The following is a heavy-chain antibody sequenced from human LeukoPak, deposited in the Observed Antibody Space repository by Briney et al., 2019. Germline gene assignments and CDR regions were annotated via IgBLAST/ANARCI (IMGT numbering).Heavy chain of an antibody. V-gene: IGHV4-4*07. J-gene: IGHJ4*02. CDR1: GGSISSYY. CDR2: IHSSGST. CDR3: ARNYASGSSLGY. Sequence: SETLSLTCTVSGGSISSYYWSWIRQPAGKGLEWIGRIHSSGSTNYNPSLNSRVSMSVDTSKNQFSLKLSSVTAADTAVCYCARNYASGSSLGYWGQGTLVTVSS. D-gene: IGHD3-10*01.